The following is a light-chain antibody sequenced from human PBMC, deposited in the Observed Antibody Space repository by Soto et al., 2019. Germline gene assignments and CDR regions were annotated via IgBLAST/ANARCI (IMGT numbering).Light chain of an antibody. CDR2: EVS. CDR3: SSFTSTSTFNYV. CDR1: ISDVGAYNY. J-gene: IGLJ1*01. Sequence: QSALTQPASVSGSPGQSLTISCTGTISDVGAYNYVSWYQQYPGTAPKVMIYEVSILPSGVSHRFSGSKSGNTASLTISGLQPEDEADYYCSSFTSTSTFNYVFGTGTKVTVL. V-gene: IGLV2-14*01.